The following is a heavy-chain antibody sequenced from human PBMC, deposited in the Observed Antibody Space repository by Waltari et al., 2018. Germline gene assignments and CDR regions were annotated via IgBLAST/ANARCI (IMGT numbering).Heavy chain of an antibody. CDR1: GFTFSSYA. D-gene: IGHD6-19*01. Sequence: EVQLLESGGGLVQPGGSLRLSCAASGFTFSSYAMSWVRQAPGKGLEWVSAISGRGGSTYYADYGKGRLTITRDKSKNTLYLQMNSLRAEDTAVYYCAKARSGWYLLYFDYWGHGTLVTVSS. V-gene: IGHV3-23*01. J-gene: IGHJ4*01. CDR2: ISGRGGST. CDR3: AKARSGWYLLYFDY.